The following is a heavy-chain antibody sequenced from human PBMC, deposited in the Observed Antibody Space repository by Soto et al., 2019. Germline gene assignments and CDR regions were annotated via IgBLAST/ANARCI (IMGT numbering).Heavy chain of an antibody. J-gene: IGHJ2*01. CDR1: GGSISSSSYY. V-gene: IGHV4-39*01. CDR3: ARHARVNWYFDL. Sequence: PSETLSLTCTVSGGSISSSSYYWGWIRQPPGKGLEWIGSIYYSGSTYYNPSLKSRVTISVDTSKNQFSLKLSSVTAADTAVYYCARHARVNWYFDLWGRGTLVTVSS. CDR2: IYYSGST. D-gene: IGHD4-17*01.